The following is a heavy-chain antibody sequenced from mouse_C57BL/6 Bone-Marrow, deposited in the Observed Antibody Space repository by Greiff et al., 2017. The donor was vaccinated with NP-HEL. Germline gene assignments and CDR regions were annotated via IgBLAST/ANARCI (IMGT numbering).Heavy chain of an antibody. CDR2: ISSGGSYT. CDR1: GFTFSSYG. V-gene: IGHV5-6*01. CDR3: ARRSPFDY. Sequence: EVQRVESGGDLVKPGGSLKLSCAASGFTFSSYGMSWVRQTPDKRLEWVATISSGGSYTYYPHSVKGRFTISRDNAKNTLYLQVSSLKSEDTAMYYCARRSPFDYWGQGTTLTVSS. J-gene: IGHJ2*01.